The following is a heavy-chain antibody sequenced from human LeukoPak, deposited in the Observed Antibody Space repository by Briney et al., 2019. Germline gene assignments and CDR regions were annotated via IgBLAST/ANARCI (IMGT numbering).Heavy chain of an antibody. D-gene: IGHD5-18*01. CDR3: ARDTALVTAPVYYGMDV. CDR1: GYTFTSYY. V-gene: IGHV1-46*01. CDR2: INPSGGST. J-gene: IGHJ6*02. Sequence: ASVKVSCKASGYTFTSYYMHWVRQAPGQGLEWMGIINPSGGSTSYAQKFQGRVTMIRDTSTSTVYMELSSLKSEDTAVYYCARDTALVTAPVYYGMDVWGQGTTVTVSS.